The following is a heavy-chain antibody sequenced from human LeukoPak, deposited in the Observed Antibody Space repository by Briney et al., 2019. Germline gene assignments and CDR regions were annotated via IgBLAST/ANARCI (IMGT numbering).Heavy chain of an antibody. CDR1: GFTFSSYG. J-gene: IGHJ4*02. D-gene: IGHD1-26*01. CDR3: AKSSGSYFKDYFDY. V-gene: IGHV3-30*18. CDR2: DGSNK. Sequence: PGRSLRLSCAASGFTFSSYGLHWVRQAPGKGLEWVAHDGSNKYYADSVKGRFTISRDSSKNTLYLQMNSLRAEDTAVYYCAKSSGSYFKDYFDYWGQGTLVTVSS.